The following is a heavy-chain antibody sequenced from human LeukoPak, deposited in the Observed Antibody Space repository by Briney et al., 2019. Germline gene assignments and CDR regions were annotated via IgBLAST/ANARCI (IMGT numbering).Heavy chain of an antibody. CDR1: GFTFSSYA. CDR3: AKAAVGEQLVHWFDP. CDR2: ISGSGGST. J-gene: IGHJ5*02. Sequence: SGGSLRLSCAASGFTFSSYAMSWVRQAPGKGLEWVSAISGSGGSTYYADSVEGRFTISRDNSKNTLYLQMNSLRAEDTAVYYCAKAAVGEQLVHWFDPWGQGTLVTVSS. D-gene: IGHD6-6*01. V-gene: IGHV3-23*01.